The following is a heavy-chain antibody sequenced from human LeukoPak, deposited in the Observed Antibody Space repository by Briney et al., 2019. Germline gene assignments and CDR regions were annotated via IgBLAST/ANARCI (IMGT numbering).Heavy chain of an antibody. J-gene: IGHJ4*02. CDR2: ISSSSSYV. CDR3: ARDLDVTADY. CDR1: GFTFSSYS. Sequence: PGGSLRLSCAASGFTFSSYSMNWVRQAPGKGLEWVSSISSSSSYVYYADSVKGRFTISRDNAKNSLYLQMNSLRAEDTAVYYCARDLDVTADYWGQGTLVTVSS. V-gene: IGHV3-21*01. D-gene: IGHD1-20*01.